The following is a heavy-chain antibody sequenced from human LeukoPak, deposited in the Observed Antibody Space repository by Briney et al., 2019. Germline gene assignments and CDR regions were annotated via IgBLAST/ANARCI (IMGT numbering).Heavy chain of an antibody. Sequence: ASETLSLTCTVSGGSISSGTYYWGWIRQPPGKGLEWIGEIYYSGNTYYNPSLKSRVTISVDTSKNQFSLKLSSVAAADTALYYCARRLDSWLDPWGEETLVTVSS. CDR1: GGSISSGTYY. CDR3: ARRLDSWLDP. J-gene: IGHJ5*02. D-gene: IGHD3-22*01. V-gene: IGHV4-39*01. CDR2: IYYSGNT.